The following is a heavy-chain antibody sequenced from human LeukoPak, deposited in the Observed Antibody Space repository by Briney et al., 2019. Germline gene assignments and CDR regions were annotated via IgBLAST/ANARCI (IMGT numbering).Heavy chain of an antibody. CDR3: GADSMPRGVFSYAFDI. D-gene: IGHD3-10*01. Sequence: GASVKVSCKASGFTFTSSAVQWVRQARGQRLEWIGWIVVGSGDTNPAQKFQERVTITRDMSTRTAYMELSSLRSEDTAVYYCGADSMPRGVFSYAFDIWGQGTMVTVSS. V-gene: IGHV1-58*01. CDR2: IVVGSGDT. J-gene: IGHJ3*02. CDR1: GFTFTSSA.